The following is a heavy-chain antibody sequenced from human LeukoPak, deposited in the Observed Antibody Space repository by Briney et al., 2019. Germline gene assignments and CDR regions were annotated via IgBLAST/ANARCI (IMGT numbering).Heavy chain of an antibody. Sequence: GASVKVSCKTSGYTFTGYYMHWVRQAPGQGLEWMGWINPNSGGTNYAQKFQGRVTMTRDMSTSTVYMELSSLRSEDTAVYYCARGRDGYNYYFDLWGRGTLVTVSS. CDR1: GYTFTGYY. CDR3: ARGRDGYNYYFDL. CDR2: INPNSGGT. D-gene: IGHD5-24*01. J-gene: IGHJ2*01. V-gene: IGHV1-2*02.